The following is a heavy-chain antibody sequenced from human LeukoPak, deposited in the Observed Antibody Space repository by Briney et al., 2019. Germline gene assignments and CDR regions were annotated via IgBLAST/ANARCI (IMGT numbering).Heavy chain of an antibody. Sequence: PGGSLRLSCAASGFTVSSNYMSWVRQAPGKGLEWVSAIYSGGSTYYADSVKGRFTISRDNAKNSLYLQMNSLRAEDTAVYYCAREAAGSGSYYRNYYYYYYMDVWGKGTTVTVSS. CDR1: GFTVSSNY. CDR2: IYSGGST. J-gene: IGHJ6*03. CDR3: AREAAGSGSYYRNYYYYYYMDV. D-gene: IGHD3-10*01. V-gene: IGHV3-66*01.